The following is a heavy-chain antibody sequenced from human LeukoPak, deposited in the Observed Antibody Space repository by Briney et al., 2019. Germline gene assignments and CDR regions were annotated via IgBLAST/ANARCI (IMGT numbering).Heavy chain of an antibody. V-gene: IGHV4-39*01. J-gene: IGHJ5*02. CDR3: AGGHLLTFGVVT. Sequence: SETLSLTCSVSNGSISDNFNYWGWIRQTPGTGLEWIGTMYFSGYTSYNPSLKSRVTTSADTPKNQFFLKVNSVTAADTAVYYCAGGHLLTFGVVTWGQGTLVTVSS. D-gene: IGHD3-3*01. CDR2: MYFSGYT. CDR1: NGSISDNFNY.